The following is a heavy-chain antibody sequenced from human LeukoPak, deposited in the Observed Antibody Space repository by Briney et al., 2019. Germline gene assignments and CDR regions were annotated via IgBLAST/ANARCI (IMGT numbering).Heavy chain of an antibody. CDR1: GGSFSDYD. CDR2: INHSGTT. V-gene: IGHV4-34*01. CDR3: ARGLRLPSRSSPAVPHV. D-gene: IGHD2-2*01. Sequence: SETLSLTCAVYGGSFSDYDWNWIRQPPGKGLEWIGEINHSGTTNYNPSLKSRVTISVDTSKNQFSLRLSAVTAADTAVYHCARGLRLPSRSSPAVPHVWGKGTTVTVSA. J-gene: IGHJ6*04.